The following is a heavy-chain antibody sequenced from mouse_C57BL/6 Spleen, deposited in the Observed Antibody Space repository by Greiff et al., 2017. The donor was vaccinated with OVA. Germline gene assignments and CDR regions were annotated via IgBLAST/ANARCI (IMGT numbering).Heavy chain of an antibody. Sequence: VQLQQSGPELVKPGASVKISCKASGYSFTGYYMNWVKQSPEKSLEWIGEINPSTGGTTYNQKFKAKATLTVDKSSSTAYMQLKSLTSEDSAVYYCARGGSPDYYAMDYWGQGTSVTVSS. CDR1: GYSFTGYY. V-gene: IGHV1-42*01. D-gene: IGHD1-1*01. J-gene: IGHJ4*01. CDR2: INPSTGGT. CDR3: ARGGSPDYYAMDY.